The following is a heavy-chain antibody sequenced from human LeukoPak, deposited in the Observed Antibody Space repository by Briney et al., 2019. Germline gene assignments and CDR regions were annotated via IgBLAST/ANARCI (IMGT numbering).Heavy chain of an antibody. CDR2: IYSGGST. J-gene: IGHJ4*02. V-gene: IGHV3-53*01. CDR1: GFTFSGFS. D-gene: IGHD3-3*01. Sequence: PGGSLRLSCAASGFTFSGFSMSWVRQAPGKGLEWVSVIYSGGSTHYADSVKGRFTISRDHSKNTLYLQMNSLRDEDTAVYYCAAAGVPAAKLPVLRFLEWFSGAFDYWGQGALVTVSS. CDR3: AAAGVPAAKLPVLRFLEWFSGAFDY.